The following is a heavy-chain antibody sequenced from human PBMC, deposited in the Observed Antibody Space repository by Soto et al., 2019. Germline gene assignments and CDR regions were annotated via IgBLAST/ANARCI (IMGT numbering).Heavy chain of an antibody. D-gene: IGHD3-16*01. CDR1: GGTFSSYA. V-gene: IGHV1-69*12. J-gene: IGHJ6*02. CDR3: ARGLRGLWVDGAPSCHYDGMVV. CDR2: IIPIFGTA. Sequence: QVQLVQSGAEVKKPGSSVKVSCKASGGTFSSYAISWVRQAPGQGLEWMGGIIPIFGTANYAQKFQGRVTVPAAESTSAAYMGLGSLSSEDTAVYYWARGLRGLWVDGAPSCHYDGMVVWVQVTAVAVSS.